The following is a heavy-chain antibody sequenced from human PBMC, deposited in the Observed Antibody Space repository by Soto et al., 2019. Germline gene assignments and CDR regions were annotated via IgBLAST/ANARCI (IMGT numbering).Heavy chain of an antibody. V-gene: IGHV3-33*01. Sequence: GGSLRLSCAASGSAFSSYGMHWVRQAPGKGLEWVAVIWYDGSNKHYADSVKGRFTISRDNSKNTLYLQMNSLRAEDTAVYYCARTRYGDYGYYYYYGMDVWGQGTTVTVS. J-gene: IGHJ6*02. CDR3: ARTRYGDYGYYYYYGMDV. CDR1: GSAFSSYG. D-gene: IGHD4-17*01. CDR2: IWYDGSNK.